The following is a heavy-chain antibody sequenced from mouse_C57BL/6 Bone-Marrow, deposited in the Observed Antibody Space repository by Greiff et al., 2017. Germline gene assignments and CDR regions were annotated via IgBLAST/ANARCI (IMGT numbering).Heavy chain of an antibody. CDR1: GYTFTSYG. CDR2: IYPRSGNT. V-gene: IGHV1-81*01. CDR3: ARDGIYNDDDAWFAY. J-gene: IGHJ3*01. Sequence: VQLQQPGAELARPGASVKLSCKASGYTFTSYGISWVKQRPGQGLEWIGEIYPRSGNTYYNEKFKGKATLTVDKSSSTAYMELRSLPSEDSAVYVCARDGIYNDDDAWFAYWGQGTLVTVSA. D-gene: IGHD2-4*01.